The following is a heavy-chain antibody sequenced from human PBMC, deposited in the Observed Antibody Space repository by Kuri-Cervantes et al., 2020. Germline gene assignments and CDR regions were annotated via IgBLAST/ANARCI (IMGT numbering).Heavy chain of an antibody. V-gene: IGHV3-43D*03. CDR2: ISWDCGST. Sequence: ESLKISFAASGFTFDDYAMHWVRQAPGKGLEWVSLISWDCGSTYYADSVKGRFAISRDNSKNSLYLQMNSLRAEDTALYYCAKDIDSSGMVLDYWGQGTLVTVSS. J-gene: IGHJ4*02. CDR3: AKDIDSSGMVLDY. D-gene: IGHD3-22*01. CDR1: GFTFDDYA.